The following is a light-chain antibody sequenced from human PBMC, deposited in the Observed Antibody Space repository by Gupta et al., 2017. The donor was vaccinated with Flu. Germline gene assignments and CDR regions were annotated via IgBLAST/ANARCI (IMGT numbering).Light chain of an antibody. CDR1: SDIDVGTYR. CDR2: FKFDSDK. Sequence: CTLRSDIDVGTYRIYWYQQKPGRPHQSLMKFKFDSDKQQGSGVPSRVACSREASETDGLLIISGLQSEDEADYYCKTWHSSAFVFGGGTKFTVL. V-gene: IGLV5-45*01. J-gene: IGLJ3*02. CDR3: KTWHSSAFV.